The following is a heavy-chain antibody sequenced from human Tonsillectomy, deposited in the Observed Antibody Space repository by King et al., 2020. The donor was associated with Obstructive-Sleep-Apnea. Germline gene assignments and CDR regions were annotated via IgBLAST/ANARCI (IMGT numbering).Heavy chain of an antibody. CDR2: IKQDGSER. Sequence: VQLVESGGGLVQPGGSLRLSCAASGFTFSNSWMSWVRQAPGKGREWGANIKQDGSERYYVDPVKGRFTISRDNAKNSLYLQMNSLRAEDTAVYYCARNFGGDSGNWGQGTLVTVSS. J-gene: IGHJ4*02. CDR3: ARNFGGDSGN. V-gene: IGHV3-7*01. D-gene: IGHD4-23*01. CDR1: GFTFSNSW.